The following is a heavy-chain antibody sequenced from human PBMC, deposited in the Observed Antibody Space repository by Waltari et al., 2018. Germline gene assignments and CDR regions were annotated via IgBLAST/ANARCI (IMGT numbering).Heavy chain of an antibody. CDR1: GFTFSSYG. D-gene: IGHD3-10*01. Sequence: EVQLLESGGGLVQPGGSLRLSCAASGFTFSSYGMSWVRQAPGKGLEWVSAISGSGSSTYYADSVKGRFTISRDNSKKTLYLQMNSLRAEDTAVYYCAKRSSTMAGFDYWGQGTLVTVSS. CDR3: AKRSSTMAGFDY. J-gene: IGHJ4*02. CDR2: ISGSGSST. V-gene: IGHV3-23*01.